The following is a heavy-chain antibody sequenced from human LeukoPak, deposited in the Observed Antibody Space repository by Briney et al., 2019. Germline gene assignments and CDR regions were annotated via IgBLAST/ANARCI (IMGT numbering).Heavy chain of an antibody. D-gene: IGHD5-18*01. J-gene: IGHJ6*03. Sequence: PSETLSLTCTVSGGSISSSSYYWGWIRQPPGKGLEWIGSIYYSGSTYYNPSLKSRVTISVDTSKNQFSLKLSSVTAADTAVYYCARMPRYSYGYINYYMDVWGKGTTVTVSS. V-gene: IGHV4-39*07. CDR2: IYYSGST. CDR1: GGSISSSSYY. CDR3: ARMPRYSYGYINYYMDV.